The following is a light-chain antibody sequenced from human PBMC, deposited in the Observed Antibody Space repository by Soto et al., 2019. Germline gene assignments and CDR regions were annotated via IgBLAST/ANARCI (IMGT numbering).Light chain of an antibody. CDR2: GNT. CDR3: QSYDSSVRGV. J-gene: IGLJ2*01. V-gene: IGLV1-40*01. Sequence: QSVLTQPPSVSGAPGQRVTISCTGSNSDIGAGYDVHWYQQLPGTAPKLLIYGNTNRPSGVPDRFSGSKSGTSASLAITGRQAEDEADYYCQSYDSSVRGVFGGGTKLTVL. CDR1: NSDIGAGYD.